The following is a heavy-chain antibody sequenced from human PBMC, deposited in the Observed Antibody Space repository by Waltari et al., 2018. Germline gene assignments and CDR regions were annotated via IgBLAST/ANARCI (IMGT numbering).Heavy chain of an antibody. CDR1: GYSISSGYY. CDR3: ARSSGGCSGGSCYSSFDY. D-gene: IGHD2-15*01. CDR2: IYHSGST. J-gene: IGHJ4*02. Sequence: QVQLQESGPGLVKPSETLSLTCAVSGYSISSGYYWGWIRQPPGKGLEWIGSIYHSGSTYYHPSLKSRVTISVDTSKNQFSLKLSSVTAADTAVYYCARSSGGCSGGSCYSSFDYWGQGTLVTVSS. V-gene: IGHV4-38-2*01.